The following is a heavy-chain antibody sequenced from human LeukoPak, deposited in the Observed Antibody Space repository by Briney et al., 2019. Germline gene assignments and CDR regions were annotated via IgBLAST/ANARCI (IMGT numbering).Heavy chain of an antibody. V-gene: IGHV5-51*01. Sequence: PGESLKISCKGSGYSFTSYWIGWVRQMPGKGLEWMGIIYPGDSDTRYSPSFQGQVTISADKSISTAYLQWSSLKASDTAMYYCARRGYCSGAGCYSAPFDYWGQGTLVTVSS. CDR2: IYPGDSDT. CDR3: ARRGYCSGAGCYSAPFDY. J-gene: IGHJ4*02. D-gene: IGHD2-15*01. CDR1: GYSFTSYW.